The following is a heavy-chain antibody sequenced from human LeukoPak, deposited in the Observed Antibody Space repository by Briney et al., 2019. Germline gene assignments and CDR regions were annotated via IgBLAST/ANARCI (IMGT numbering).Heavy chain of an antibody. Sequence: GGSLRLSCAASGIPFSSYGMHCVRQARGKGLEWVAVIWYDGSKKYYADFVTGRFTISRDNSKNTLSLQMSSLRVEDTAVYYCARWNQRHGLDVWGQGTTVTVSS. CDR3: ARWNQRHGLDV. CDR1: GIPFSSYG. CDR2: IWYDGSKK. J-gene: IGHJ6*02. D-gene: IGHD4-23*01. V-gene: IGHV3-33*03.